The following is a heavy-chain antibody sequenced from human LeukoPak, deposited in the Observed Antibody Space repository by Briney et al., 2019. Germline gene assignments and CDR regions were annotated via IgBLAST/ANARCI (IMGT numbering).Heavy chain of an antibody. Sequence: SETLSLTCTVAGHSIKFYYWSWIRQPPGKGLEWIGYIYYRGSTNYNPSLKSRVTISVDTSKNQFSLKLSSVTAGDTAGCYCAMHWQSSGSLAWFDPWGQGTQVTVSS. V-gene: IGHV4-59*01. CDR1: GHSIKFYY. J-gene: IGHJ5*02. CDR3: AMHWQSSGSLAWFDP. CDR2: IYYRGST. D-gene: IGHD6-19*01.